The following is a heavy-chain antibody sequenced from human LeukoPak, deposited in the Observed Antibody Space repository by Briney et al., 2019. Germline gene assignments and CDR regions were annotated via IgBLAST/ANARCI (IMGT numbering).Heavy chain of an antibody. J-gene: IGHJ4*02. CDR2: IYTSGSS. Sequence: PSETPSLTCTVSGGSISSYYWSWIRQPAGKGLEWLGRIYTSGSSNYNPPLKSRVTISVDTSKNQFSLKLSSVTAADTAVYYCARLTWIAVAGSRGGFFDYWGQGTLVTVSS. D-gene: IGHD6-19*01. V-gene: IGHV4-4*07. CDR3: ARLTWIAVAGSRGGFFDY. CDR1: GGSISSYY.